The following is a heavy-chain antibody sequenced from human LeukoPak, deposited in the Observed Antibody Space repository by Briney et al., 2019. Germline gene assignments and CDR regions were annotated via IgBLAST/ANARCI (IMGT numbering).Heavy chain of an antibody. CDR3: ASVFSSSGWYRDY. D-gene: IGHD6-19*01. CDR1: GGSFSGYY. V-gene: IGHV4-34*01. J-gene: IGHJ4*02. CDR2: INHSGST. Sequence: SETLSLTCAVYGGSFSGYYWSWIRQPPGKGLEWIGEINHSGSTNYNPSLKSRVTIPVDTSKNQFSLKLSSVTAADTAVYYCASVFSSSGWYRDYWGQGTLVTVSS.